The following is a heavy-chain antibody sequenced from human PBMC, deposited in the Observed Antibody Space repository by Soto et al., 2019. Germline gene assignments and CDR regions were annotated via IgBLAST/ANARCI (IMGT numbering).Heavy chain of an antibody. D-gene: IGHD3-22*01. Sequence: EVQLLESGGGLVQPGGSLRLSCAASGFTFSSYAMSWVRQAPGKGLEWVSAISGSGGSTYYADSVKGRFTISRDNSKYTLYLQMNSLRAEDTAVYYCAKIPSYYDRQPDWYFDLWGRGTLVTVSS. V-gene: IGHV3-23*01. CDR2: ISGSGGST. J-gene: IGHJ2*01. CDR3: AKIPSYYDRQPDWYFDL. CDR1: GFTFSSYA.